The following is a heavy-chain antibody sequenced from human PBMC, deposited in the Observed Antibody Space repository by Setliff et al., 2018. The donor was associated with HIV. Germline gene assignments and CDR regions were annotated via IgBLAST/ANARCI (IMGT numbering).Heavy chain of an antibody. Sequence: LRLSCAASGFPFSSYAMSWVRQAPGKGLEWVSAISGSGGSTYYSDSVKGRFTISRDNSKNTLYLQMNSLRAEDTAVYYCAKDRRADNGDTVIDYWDQGTLVTVSS. CDR3: AKDRRADNGDTVIDY. CDR2: ISGSGGST. D-gene: IGHD5-18*01. J-gene: IGHJ4*02. V-gene: IGHV3-23*01. CDR1: GFPFSSYA.